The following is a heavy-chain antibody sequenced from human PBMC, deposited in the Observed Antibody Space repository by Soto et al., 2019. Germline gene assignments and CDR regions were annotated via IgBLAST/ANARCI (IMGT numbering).Heavy chain of an antibody. Sequence: PGGSLRLSCAASGFTFRSYGMHWVRQAPGKGLEWVAVISYDGSNKYYADSVKGRFTISRDNSKNTLYLQMNSLRAEDTAVYYCAKSLPYYYYGMDVWGQGTTVTVSS. CDR2: ISYDGSNK. CDR1: GFTFRSYG. D-gene: IGHD1-26*01. J-gene: IGHJ6*02. V-gene: IGHV3-30*18. CDR3: AKSLPYYYYGMDV.